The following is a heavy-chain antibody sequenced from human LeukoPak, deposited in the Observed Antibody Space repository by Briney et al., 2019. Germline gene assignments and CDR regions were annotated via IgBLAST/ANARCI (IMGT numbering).Heavy chain of an antibody. Sequence: GGSLRLSCAASGFTVNSNCMTWVRQAPGKGLHWVSVIYSGGKTYYADSVKGRFTISRDNSRNTPYLQMNSLRAEDTAVYYCARDLLPFSSIANGMDVWGQGTTVTVSS. J-gene: IGHJ6*02. CDR1: GFTVNSNC. CDR3: ARDLLPFSSIANGMDV. CDR2: IYSGGKT. V-gene: IGHV3-66*01. D-gene: IGHD2/OR15-2a*01.